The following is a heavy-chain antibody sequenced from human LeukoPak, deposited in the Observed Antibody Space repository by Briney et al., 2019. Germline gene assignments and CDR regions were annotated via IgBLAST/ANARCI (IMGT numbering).Heavy chain of an antibody. V-gene: IGHV1-69*06. D-gene: IGHD3-22*01. Sequence: SVKVSCKTTEDTLRNVAFSWVRQAPGQGLEWLGGIIPMIATASYSQEFQGRVSINADKSTNTVYMELSSLKLEDTAVYYCARGAGWLYDWGQGTLVIVSS. CDR1: EDTLRNVA. J-gene: IGHJ4*02. CDR3: ARGAGWLYD. CDR2: IIPMIATA.